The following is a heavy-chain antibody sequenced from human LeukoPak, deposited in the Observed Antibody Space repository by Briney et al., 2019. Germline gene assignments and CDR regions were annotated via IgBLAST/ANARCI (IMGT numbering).Heavy chain of an antibody. CDR2: IYYSGST. J-gene: IGHJ4*02. D-gene: IGHD3-22*01. CDR1: GGSISSHY. V-gene: IGHV4-59*11. Sequence: SETLSLTCTVSGGSISSHYWSWIRQPPGKGLEWIGYIYYSGSTNYNPSLKSRVTISVDTSKNQFSLKLSSVTAADTAVYYCARGENYYDSSGYYYVWGQGTLVTVSS. CDR3: ARGENYYDSSGYYYV.